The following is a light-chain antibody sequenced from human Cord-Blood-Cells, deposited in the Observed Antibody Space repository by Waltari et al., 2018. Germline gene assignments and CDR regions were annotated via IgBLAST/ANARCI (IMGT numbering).Light chain of an antibody. CDR2: DAS. CDR3: QQYDNLPPWT. CDR1: QDISNY. Sequence: DIQMTQSPSSLSASVGDRVTITCQASQDISNYLNWYQQKPEKAPKLLIYDASNLETGVPSRFSGSGSGTDFTFTISSLQPEDIATYYFQQYDNLPPWTFGQGTKVEIK. J-gene: IGKJ1*01. V-gene: IGKV1-33*01.